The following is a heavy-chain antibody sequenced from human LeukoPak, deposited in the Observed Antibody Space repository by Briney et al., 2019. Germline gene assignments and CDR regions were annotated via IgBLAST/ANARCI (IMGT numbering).Heavy chain of an antibody. CDR2: ISSSSSYI. CDR3: ATEMATGADDAFDI. CDR1: GFTFSSYS. D-gene: IGHD5-24*01. J-gene: IGHJ3*02. V-gene: IGHV3-21*01. Sequence: GGSLRLSCAASGFTFSSYSMNWVRQAPGKGLEWVSSISSSSSYIYYADSVKGRFTISRDNAKNSLYLQMNSLRAEDTAVYYCATEMATGADDAFDIWGQGTMVTVSS.